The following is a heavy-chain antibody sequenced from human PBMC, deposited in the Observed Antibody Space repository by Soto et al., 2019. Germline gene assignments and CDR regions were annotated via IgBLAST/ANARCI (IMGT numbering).Heavy chain of an antibody. CDR3: ARHEAGWYFDS. Sequence: QLQLQESGPGLVKHSETLSLTCTVSRGSISSGTNYWAWIGQPPGKGLEWIANIYYSGSTFYNPPLKSRVTISLDTSKNQFSLNLRSVTAADTAVYYCARHEAGWYFDSWGQGTLVTVSS. D-gene: IGHD6-25*01. CDR1: RGSISSGTNY. V-gene: IGHV4-39*01. CDR2: IYYSGST. J-gene: IGHJ4*02.